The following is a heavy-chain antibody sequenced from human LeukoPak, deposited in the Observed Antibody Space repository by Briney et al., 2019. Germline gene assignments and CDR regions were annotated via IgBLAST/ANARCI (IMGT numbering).Heavy chain of an antibody. Sequence: GASVTVSCQASGGTFNSYAISWVRQAPGQGLAWMGGIIPIFGTANYAQKFQGRVTITADKSTSTAYMELSSLRSEDTAVYYCASSQYYYGSGIDYWGQGTLVTVSS. J-gene: IGHJ4*02. CDR2: IIPIFGTA. V-gene: IGHV1-69*06. CDR3: ASSQYYYGSGIDY. CDR1: GGTFNSYA. D-gene: IGHD3-10*01.